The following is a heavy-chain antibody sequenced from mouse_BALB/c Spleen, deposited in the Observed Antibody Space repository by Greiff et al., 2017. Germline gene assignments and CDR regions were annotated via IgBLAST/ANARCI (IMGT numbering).Heavy chain of an antibody. D-gene: IGHD1-1*01. CDR1: GYSFTSYW. CDR3: TRSYYGSSSRYFDV. CDR2: IYPGNSDT. Sequence: VQLQQSGTVLARPGASVKMSCKASGYSFTSYWMHWVKQRPGQGLEWIGAIYPGNSDTSYNQKFKGKAKLTAVTSASTAYMELSSLTNEDSAVYYCTRSYYGSSSRYFDVWGAGTTVTASS. V-gene: IGHV1-5*01. J-gene: IGHJ1*01.